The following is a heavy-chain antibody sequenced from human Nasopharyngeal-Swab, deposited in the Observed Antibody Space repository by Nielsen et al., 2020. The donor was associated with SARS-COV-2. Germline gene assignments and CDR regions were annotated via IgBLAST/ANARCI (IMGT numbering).Heavy chain of an antibody. D-gene: IGHD1-20*01. V-gene: IGHV3-9*01. CDR2: ISWNGNIR. J-gene: IGHJ2*01. CDR3: ARENNWEALRYIDL. CDR1: GFTFDDYA. Sequence: SLKISCETSGFTFDDYAMYWVRQAPGKGLEWVSGISWNGNIRGHADSLEGRFTISRDNAKSSLYLQMNSLRVEVTALYYCARENNWEALRYIDLWGRGTLVTVSS.